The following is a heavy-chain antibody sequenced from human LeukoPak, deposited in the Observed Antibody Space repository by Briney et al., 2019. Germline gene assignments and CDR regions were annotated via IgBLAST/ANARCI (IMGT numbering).Heavy chain of an antibody. CDR1: GFTFSSYS. D-gene: IGHD1-7*01. Sequence: GGSLRLSCAASGFTFSSYSMNWVRQAPGKGLEWVSSISSSSSYIYYADSVKGRFTISRDNAKNSLYLQMNSLRAEDTAVYYCASGNWNYTPQPRTIDYWGQGTLVTVSS. CDR2: ISSSSSYI. V-gene: IGHV3-21*01. J-gene: IGHJ4*02. CDR3: ASGNWNYTPQPRTIDY.